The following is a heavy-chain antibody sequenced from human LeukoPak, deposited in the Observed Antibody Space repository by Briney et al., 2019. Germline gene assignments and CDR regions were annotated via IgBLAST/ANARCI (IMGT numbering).Heavy chain of an antibody. V-gene: IGHV3-23*01. D-gene: IGHD3-22*01. Sequence: PGGTLRLSCAASGFTFSSYGMSWVRQAPGKGLEWVSAISGSGGSTYYADSVKGRFTISRDNSKNTLYLQMNSLRAEDTAVYYCAKEGGDYVAMIVVVTPDYWGQGTLVTVSS. CDR3: AKEGGDYVAMIVVVTPDY. CDR1: GFTFSSYG. J-gene: IGHJ4*02. CDR2: ISGSGGST.